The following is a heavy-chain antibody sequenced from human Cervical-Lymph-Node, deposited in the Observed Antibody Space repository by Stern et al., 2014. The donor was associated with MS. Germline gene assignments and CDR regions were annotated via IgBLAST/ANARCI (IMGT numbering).Heavy chain of an antibody. Sequence: QITLKESGPALVKPTQSLTLTCTFSGFSLNTDGVAVGWIRQPPGKDPEWLAVIFGNYEKKYSPSLQTRLAISMDTSKTQVVLSMANMDPLDTGTYYCAHRRTAFYFFDYGGQGILVTVSS. CDR3: AHRRTAFYFFDY. V-gene: IGHV2-5*01. J-gene: IGHJ4*02. D-gene: IGHD3-10*01. CDR1: GFSLNTDGVA. CDR2: IFGNYEK.